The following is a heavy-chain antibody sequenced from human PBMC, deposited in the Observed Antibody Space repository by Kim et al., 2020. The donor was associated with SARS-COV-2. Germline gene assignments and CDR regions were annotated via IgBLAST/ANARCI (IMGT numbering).Heavy chain of an antibody. CDR1: GGSFSTYF. CDR2: TSYSGIA. Sequence: SETLSLTCTVSGGSFSTYFWNWIRQSPGTGLEWIGSTSYSGIASYNPSLNSRVTVSLDTSENRFSLQLTSLIAADTAVYFCARGGDSHLGSGSHHKFGLDVWGQGTTVTVSS. CDR3: ARGGDSHLGSGSHHKFGLDV. V-gene: IGHV4-59*01. D-gene: IGHD3-10*01. J-gene: IGHJ6*02.